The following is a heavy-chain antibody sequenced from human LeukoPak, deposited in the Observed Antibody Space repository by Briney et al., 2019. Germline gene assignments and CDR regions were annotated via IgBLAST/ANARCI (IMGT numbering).Heavy chain of an antibody. Sequence: PSETLSFTAAGSSASVCSLQWAWSRQPAGQGLEGVGRVHISGSTNYNPSLRSRVAISLDTSKNDLFLPLKSVSAADTAVYYCARDAASRDDSGGYQTWGRGVLVTVSS. CDR2: VHISGST. CDR1: SASVCSLQ. D-gene: IGHD3-22*01. CDR3: ARDAASRDDSGGYQT. V-gene: IGHV4-4*07. J-gene: IGHJ4*02.